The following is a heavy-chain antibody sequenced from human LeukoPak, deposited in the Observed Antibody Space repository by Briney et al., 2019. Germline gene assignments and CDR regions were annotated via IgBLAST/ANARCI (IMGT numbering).Heavy chain of an antibody. D-gene: IGHD3-3*01. V-gene: IGHV3-64*01. CDR2: ISSNGGST. J-gene: IGHJ4*02. CDR3: ARGYDFWSGYWSHSDY. CDR1: GFTFSSYA. Sequence: GGSLRLSCAASGFTFSSYAMHWIRQAPGKGLEYVSGISSNGGSTYYANPVKGRFTSSRDNSKSALYLQMGSLRAEDLAVYYCARGYDFWSGYWSHSDYWVQGTLVTVS.